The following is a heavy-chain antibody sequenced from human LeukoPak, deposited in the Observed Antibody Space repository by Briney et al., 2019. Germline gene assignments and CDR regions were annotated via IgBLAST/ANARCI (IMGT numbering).Heavy chain of an antibody. V-gene: IGHV3-30*02. CDR1: GFTFSTYG. D-gene: IGHD1-1*01. Sequence: PGGSLGLSCAASGFTFSTYGMHWVRQAPGKGLEWVAFIRYDGTNKYYADSVKGRFTISRDNSKNTLYLQMNSLRGEDTAVYFCAKDKDPWKSTAISDFDYWGQGTLVTVSS. J-gene: IGHJ4*02. CDR2: IRYDGTNK. CDR3: AKDKDPWKSTAISDFDY.